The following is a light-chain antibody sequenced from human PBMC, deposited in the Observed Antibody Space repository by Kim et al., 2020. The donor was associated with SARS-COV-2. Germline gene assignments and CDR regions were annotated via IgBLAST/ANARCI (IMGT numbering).Light chain of an antibody. CDR2: GKN. Sequence: FEQTVRITCQGDSLTTYYASWYQQKPGQAPILVIYGKNNRPSGIPDRFSGSSSGNTASLTVTGAQAVDEADYYCNSRDNSGDRVLFGGGTQLTVL. J-gene: IGLJ2*01. CDR1: SLTTYY. V-gene: IGLV3-19*01. CDR3: NSRDNSGDRVL.